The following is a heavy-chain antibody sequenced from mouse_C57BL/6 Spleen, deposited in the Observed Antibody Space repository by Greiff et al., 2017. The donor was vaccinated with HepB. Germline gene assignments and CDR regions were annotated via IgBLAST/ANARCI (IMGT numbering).Heavy chain of an antibody. CDR1: GFNIKDDY. Sequence: EVQLVESGAELVRPGASVKLSCTASGFNIKDDYMHWVKQRPEQGLEWIGWIDPENGDTEYASKFQGKATITADTSSNTAYLQLSSLTSEDTAVYYCTTPVHLDYWGQGTTLTVSS. J-gene: IGHJ2*01. V-gene: IGHV14-4*01. CDR3: TTPVHLDY. CDR2: IDPENGDT.